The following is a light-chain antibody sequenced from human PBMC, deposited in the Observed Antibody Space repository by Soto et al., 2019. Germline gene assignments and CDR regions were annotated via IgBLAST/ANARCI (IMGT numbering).Light chain of an antibody. J-gene: IGLJ3*02. Sequence: QSVLTQPRSVSGSPRQSVTISCTGTSSDVGTYNYVSWYQQHPGKAPKLVIYDVTKRPSGVPDRFSGSKSGNTASLTISGLQAEDEADYYCCSYAGSSLWVFGGGTKLTVL. CDR1: SSDVGTYNY. V-gene: IGLV2-11*01. CDR3: CSYAGSSLWV. CDR2: DVT.